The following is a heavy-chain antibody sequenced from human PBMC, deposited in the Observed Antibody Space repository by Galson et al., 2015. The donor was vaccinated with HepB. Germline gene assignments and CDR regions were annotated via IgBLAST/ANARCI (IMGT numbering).Heavy chain of an antibody. V-gene: IGHV3-20*04. D-gene: IGHD2-2*01. CDR1: GFTFDDYG. J-gene: IGHJ4*02. CDR2: INWNGGST. Sequence: SLRLSCAASGFTFDDYGMSWVRQAPGKGLEWVSGINWNGGSTGYADSVKGRFTISRDNAKNSLYLQMNSLRAEDTALYYCARASSTSCYHPFDYWGQGTLVTVSS. CDR3: ARASSTSCYHPFDY.